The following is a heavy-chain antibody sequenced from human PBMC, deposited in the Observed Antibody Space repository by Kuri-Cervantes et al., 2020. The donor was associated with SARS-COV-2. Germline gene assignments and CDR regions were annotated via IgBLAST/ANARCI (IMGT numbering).Heavy chain of an antibody. V-gene: IGHV4-34*01. CDR3: ARSIAAAGAPFDY. J-gene: IGHJ4*02. CDR1: GGSFSGYF. D-gene: IGHD6-13*01. CDR2: ISHSGST. Sequence: SQTLSLTCAVYGGSFSGYFWTWIRQSPGKGLEWIGEISHSGSTNYSPSLKSRVTISVDTSKNQFSLKLSSVTAADTAVYYCARSIAAAGAPFDYWGQGTLVTVSS.